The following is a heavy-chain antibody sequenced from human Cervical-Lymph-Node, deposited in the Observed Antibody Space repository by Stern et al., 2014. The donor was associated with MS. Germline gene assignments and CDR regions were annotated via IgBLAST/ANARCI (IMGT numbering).Heavy chain of an antibody. CDR1: GGTFSSYA. V-gene: IGHV1-69*06. Sequence: VQLVESGAEVKQPGSSVKVSCKASGGTFSSYAISWVRQAPGQGLEWMGGIIPIVGTANYAQKFQGRVTITADKSTSTAYMELSSLRSEDTAVYYCARDRRAMVRGVIQNYYYYGMDVWGQGTTVTVSS. J-gene: IGHJ6*02. CDR2: IIPIVGTA. D-gene: IGHD3-10*01. CDR3: ARDRRAMVRGVIQNYYYYGMDV.